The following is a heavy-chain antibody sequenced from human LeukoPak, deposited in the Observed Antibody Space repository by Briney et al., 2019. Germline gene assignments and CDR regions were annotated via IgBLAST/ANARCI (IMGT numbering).Heavy chain of an antibody. CDR3: ARRVGSGWYRGWFDP. Sequence: SETLSLTCAVYGGSFSGYYWSWIRQPPGKGLEWIGYIYYSGSTNYNPSLKSRVTISVDTSKNQFSLKLSSVTAADTAVYYCARRVGSGWYRGWFDPWGQGTLVTVSS. J-gene: IGHJ5*02. CDR2: IYYSGST. CDR1: GGSFSGYY. V-gene: IGHV4-59*08. D-gene: IGHD6-19*01.